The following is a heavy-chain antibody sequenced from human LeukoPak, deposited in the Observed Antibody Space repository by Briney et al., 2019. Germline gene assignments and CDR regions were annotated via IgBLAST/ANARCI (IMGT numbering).Heavy chain of an antibody. D-gene: IGHD3-22*01. CDR2: ISGGGGST. CDR3: AKGSSGYRPYYFDY. Sequence: GGSLRPSCTTSGFTFSSYAMSWVRQAPGKGLEWFSAISGGGGSTYYADSVKGRFTISRDNSKSTLYLQMNDLRAEDTAEYYCAKGSSGYRPYYFDYWGQGTLVAVSS. CDR1: GFTFSSYA. V-gene: IGHV3-23*01. J-gene: IGHJ4*02.